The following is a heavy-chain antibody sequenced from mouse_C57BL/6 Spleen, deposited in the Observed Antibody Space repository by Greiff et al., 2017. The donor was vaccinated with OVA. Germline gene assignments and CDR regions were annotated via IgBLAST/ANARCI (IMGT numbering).Heavy chain of an antibody. J-gene: IGHJ3*01. D-gene: IGHD2-4*01. CDR1: GFNIKNTY. CDR3: ARGLREGDWFAY. V-gene: IGHV14-3*01. Sequence: EVKLVESVAELVRPGASVKLSCTASGFNIKNTYMHWVKQRPEQGLEWIGRIDPANGNTKYAPKFQGKATITADTSSNTAYLQLSSLASEDTAIYYCARGLREGDWFAYWGQGTLVTVSA. CDR2: IDPANGNT.